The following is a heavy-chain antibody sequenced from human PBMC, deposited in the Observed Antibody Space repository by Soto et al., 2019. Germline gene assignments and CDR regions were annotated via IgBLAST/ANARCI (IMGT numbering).Heavy chain of an antibody. Sequence: PGGSLRLSCAASGFTVSPKYMSWVRQAPGKGLEWVLAISGSGGSTYYADSVKGRFTISRDNSKNTLYLQMNSLRAEDTAVYYCAKAGGYCSSTSCYPYWGQGTLVTVSS. D-gene: IGHD2-2*01. V-gene: IGHV3-23*01. CDR2: ISGSGGST. CDR1: GFTVSPKY. CDR3: AKAGGYCSSTSCYPY. J-gene: IGHJ4*02.